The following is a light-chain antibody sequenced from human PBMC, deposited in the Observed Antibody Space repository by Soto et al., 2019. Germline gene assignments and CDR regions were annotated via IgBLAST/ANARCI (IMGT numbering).Light chain of an antibody. CDR1: QSVSSY. CDR2: GAS. V-gene: IGKV3D-15*01. CDR3: HQRQSCSRT. J-gene: IGKJ1*01. Sequence: EIVMTQSPATLSVSPGERATLSCRASQSVSSYLVWYQQKPGQAPRLLIYGASTSVTGIPDRFSGSGSGTDFTLPISRLEPEDFAVYYCHQRQSCSRTFGQGTKVDI.